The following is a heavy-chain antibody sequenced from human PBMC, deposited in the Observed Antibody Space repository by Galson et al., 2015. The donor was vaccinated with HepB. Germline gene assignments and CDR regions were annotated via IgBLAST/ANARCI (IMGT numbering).Heavy chain of an antibody. Sequence: SGYTFTSYGISWVRQAPGQGLEWMGWISAYNGNTNYAQKLQGRVTMTTDTSTSTAYMELRSLRSDDTAVYYCARTPPHYYDSSGYDAFDIWGQGTMVTVSS. D-gene: IGHD3-22*01. V-gene: IGHV1-18*01. J-gene: IGHJ3*02. CDR1: GYTFTSYG. CDR3: ARTPPHYYDSSGYDAFDI. CDR2: ISAYNGNT.